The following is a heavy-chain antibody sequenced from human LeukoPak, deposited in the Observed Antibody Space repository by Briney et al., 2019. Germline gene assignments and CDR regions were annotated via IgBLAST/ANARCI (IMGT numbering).Heavy chain of an antibody. V-gene: IGHV1-69*13. CDR3: ARKAGGFLEWLFDI. Sequence: ASVKVSCKASGGTFSSYAISWVRQAPGQGLEWMGGIIPIFGTANYAQKFQGRVTITADESTSTAYMELSSLRSEDTAVYYCARKAGGFLEWLFDIWGQGTMVTVSS. CDR1: GGTFSSYA. J-gene: IGHJ3*02. CDR2: IIPIFGTA. D-gene: IGHD3-3*01.